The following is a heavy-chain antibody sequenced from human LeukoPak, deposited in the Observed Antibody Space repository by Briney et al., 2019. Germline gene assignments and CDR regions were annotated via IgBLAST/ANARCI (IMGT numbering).Heavy chain of an antibody. CDR3: ARDDCSGDSCYLDR. CDR2: ISSSSYYL. Sequence: GGSLRLSCAASGFTFSKYNMNWVRQSPGKGLEWVSSISSSSYYLTYRDSVKGRFTITRDNAKNSLFLVMNSLRAEDTAVYYCARDDCSGDSCYLDRWGQGTLVTVSS. J-gene: IGHJ4*02. D-gene: IGHD2-15*01. V-gene: IGHV3-21*01. CDR1: GFTFSKYN.